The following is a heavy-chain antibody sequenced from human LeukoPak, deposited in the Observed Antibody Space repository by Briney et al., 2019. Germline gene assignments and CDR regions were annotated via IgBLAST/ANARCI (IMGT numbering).Heavy chain of an antibody. CDR2: INPNSGGT. D-gene: IGHD2-15*01. J-gene: IGHJ4*02. CDR3: ARVNCSGGSCYPFFDY. Sequence: ASVKVSCKASGYTFTGYYMHWVRQAPGQGLGWMGWINPNSGGTNYAQKFQGRVTMTRDTSISTAYMELSRLRSDDTAVYYCARVNCSGGSCYPFFDYWGQGTLVTVSS. V-gene: IGHV1-2*02. CDR1: GYTFTGYY.